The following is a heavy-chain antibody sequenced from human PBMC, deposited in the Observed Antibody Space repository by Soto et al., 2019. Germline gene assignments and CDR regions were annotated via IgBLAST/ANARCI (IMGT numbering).Heavy chain of an antibody. CDR2: IIPIFGTA. V-gene: IGHV1-69*13. Sequence: ASVKVSCKASGGTFSSYAISWVRQAPGQGLEWMGGIIPIFGTANYAQKFQGRVTITADESTSTAYMELSSLRSEDTAVYYCARGLYSSSWPLDYWGQGTLVTVSS. D-gene: IGHD6-13*01. J-gene: IGHJ4*02. CDR3: ARGLYSSSWPLDY. CDR1: GGTFSSYA.